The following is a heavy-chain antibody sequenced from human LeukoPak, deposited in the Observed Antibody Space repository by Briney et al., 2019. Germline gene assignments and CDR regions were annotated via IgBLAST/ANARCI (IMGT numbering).Heavy chain of an antibody. D-gene: IGHD2-21*02. CDR3: ARDYCGGDCFPDY. J-gene: IGHJ4*02. Sequence: GASVNVSCKASGYTFTGYYVHRVRQAPGQGLEWMGRINPNSGDTNYAQKFQGRVTMTRDTSISTAYMELSRLRSDDTAVYYCARDYCGGDCFPDYWGQGTLVTVSS. CDR1: GYTFTGYY. CDR2: INPNSGDT. V-gene: IGHV1-2*06.